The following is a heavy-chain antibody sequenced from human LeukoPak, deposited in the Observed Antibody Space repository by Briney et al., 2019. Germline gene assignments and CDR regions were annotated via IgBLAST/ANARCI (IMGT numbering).Heavy chain of an antibody. Sequence: ASVKVSCKASGYTFTSYYMHWVRQAPGQGLEWMGIINPSGGSTSYAQKFQGRVTMTRDMSTSTVYMELSSLRSEDTAVYYCARGYCSGGSCYHIDYWGQGTLVTVSS. CDR3: ARGYCSGGSCYHIDY. V-gene: IGHV1-46*01. CDR1: GYTFTSYY. J-gene: IGHJ4*02. CDR2: INPSGGST. D-gene: IGHD2-15*01.